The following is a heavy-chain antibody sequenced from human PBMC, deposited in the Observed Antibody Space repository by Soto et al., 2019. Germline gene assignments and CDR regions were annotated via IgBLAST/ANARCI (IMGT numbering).Heavy chain of an antibody. V-gene: IGHV3-30-3*01. Sequence: VGSLRLSCAASGFTFSSYAMHWVRQAPGKGLEWVAVISYDGSNKYYADSVKGRFTISRDNSKNTLYLQMNSLRAEDTAVYYCARGETSPGFWSGYYNYYYYYGMDVWGQGTTVTVSS. J-gene: IGHJ6*02. D-gene: IGHD3-3*01. CDR1: GFTFSSYA. CDR2: ISYDGSNK. CDR3: ARGETSPGFWSGYYNYYYYYGMDV.